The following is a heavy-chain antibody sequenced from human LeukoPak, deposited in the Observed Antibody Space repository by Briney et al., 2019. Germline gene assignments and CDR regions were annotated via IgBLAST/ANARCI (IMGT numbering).Heavy chain of an antibody. J-gene: IGHJ4*02. D-gene: IGHD3-10*01. CDR3: VALIRGLGY. CDR2: SRNRAHSYTT. CDR1: GFTFSSYA. Sequence: PGGSLRLSCAASGFTFSSYAMHWVRQAPGKGLDWVGRSRNRAHSYTTEYAASVKGRFTVSRADSENLLFLQMNSLKTDDTAVYYCVALIRGLGYWGQGTLVTVSS. V-gene: IGHV3-72*01.